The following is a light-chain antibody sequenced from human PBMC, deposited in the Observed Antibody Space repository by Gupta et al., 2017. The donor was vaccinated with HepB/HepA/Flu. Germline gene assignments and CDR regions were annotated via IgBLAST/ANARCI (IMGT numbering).Light chain of an antibody. CDR2: NAS. V-gene: IGKV1-33*01. J-gene: IGKJ3*01. CDR1: QDISNY. Sequence: DIQMTQSPSSLSASVGDRVTITCQASQDISNYLIWYQQKPGKAPKLLIYNASNLETGVPSRFSGSGSGTDFAFTISSLQPEDIATYYCQQYDDLPRLTFGHGTKVDIK. CDR3: QQYDDLPRLT.